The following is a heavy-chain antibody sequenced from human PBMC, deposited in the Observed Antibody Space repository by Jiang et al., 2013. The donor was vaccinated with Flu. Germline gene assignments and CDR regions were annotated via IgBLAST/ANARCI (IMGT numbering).Heavy chain of an antibody. Sequence: QLVESGAEVKKPGASVKVPCKASGYTFTSYGISWVRQAPGQGLEWMGWINAYNSNRKYSQKFQGRVTMTTDTSTTTAYMELRSLRFDDAAVYYCAREMIVGANHDAFDIWGQGTKVTVSS. CDR2: INAYNSNR. CDR1: GYTFTSYG. V-gene: IGHV1-18*04. D-gene: IGHD1-26*01. CDR3: AREMIVGANHDAFDI. J-gene: IGHJ3*02.